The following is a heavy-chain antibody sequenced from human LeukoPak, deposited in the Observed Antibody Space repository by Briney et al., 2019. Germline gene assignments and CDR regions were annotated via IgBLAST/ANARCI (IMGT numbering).Heavy chain of an antibody. CDR1: GGTFSSYA. CDR2: INPNSGGT. D-gene: IGHD2-2*01. CDR3: ARDREYQVLGALDY. J-gene: IGHJ4*02. Sequence: ASVKVSCKASGGTFSSYAISWVRQAPGQGLEWMGWINPNSGGTNYAQKFQGRVTMTRDTSISTAYMELSRLRSDDTAVYYCARDREYQVLGALDYWGQGTLVTVSS. V-gene: IGHV1-2*02.